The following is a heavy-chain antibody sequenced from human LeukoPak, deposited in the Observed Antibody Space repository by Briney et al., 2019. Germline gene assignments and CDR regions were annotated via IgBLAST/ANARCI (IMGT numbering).Heavy chain of an antibody. CDR2: IIPIFGTA. V-gene: IGHV1-69*06. J-gene: IGHJ5*02. D-gene: IGHD6-6*01. CDR3: ARDVAARPWFDP. CDR1: GGTFSSYA. Sequence: GASVKVSCKASGGTFSSYAISWVRQAPGQGLEWMGGIIPIFGTANYAQKFQGRVTITADKSTSTAYMELSSLRSEDTAVYYCARDVAARPWFDPWGQGTLVTVSS.